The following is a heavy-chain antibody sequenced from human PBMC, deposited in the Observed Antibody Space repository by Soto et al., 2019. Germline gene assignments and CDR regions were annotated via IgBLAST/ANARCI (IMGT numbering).Heavy chain of an antibody. Sequence: SETLSLTCAVYGGSFSGYYWSWIRQPPGKGLEWIGEINHSGSTNYNPSLKSRVTISVDTSKNQFSLKLSSVTAADTAVYYCAREVGYCSGGSCLYFDYWGQGTLVTVSS. CDR3: AREVGYCSGGSCLYFDY. D-gene: IGHD2-15*01. V-gene: IGHV4-34*01. CDR1: GGSFSGYY. J-gene: IGHJ4*02. CDR2: INHSGST.